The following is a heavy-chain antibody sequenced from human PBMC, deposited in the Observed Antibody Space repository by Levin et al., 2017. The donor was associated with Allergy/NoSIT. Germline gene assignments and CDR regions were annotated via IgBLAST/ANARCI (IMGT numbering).Heavy chain of an antibody. V-gene: IGHV3-23*01. D-gene: IGHD3-10*01. J-gene: IGHJ3*02. CDR1: GFTFSSYA. CDR3: ARTDFGSGSYGAFEI. CDR2: ISISGGST. Sequence: GESLKISCAASGFTFSSYAINWVRQAPGRGLDWVSAISISGGSTYYADSVKGRFTISRDNAKNTLYLQMNSLRAEDTAVYYCARTDFGSGSYGAFEIWGQGTMVAVSS.